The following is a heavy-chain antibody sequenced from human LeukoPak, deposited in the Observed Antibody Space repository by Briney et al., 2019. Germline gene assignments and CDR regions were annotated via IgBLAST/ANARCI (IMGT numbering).Heavy chain of an antibody. D-gene: IGHD1-26*01. Sequence: ASVTVSCTASGYTFTSYAMHWVRQAPGQRLEWMGWINAGNGNTEYSQKFQGRVTITRDTSASTAYMELSSLRSEDTAVYYCARVGGSYVYGYWGQGTLVTVSS. CDR2: INAGNGNT. CDR1: GYTFTSYA. CDR3: ARVGGSYVYGY. J-gene: IGHJ4*02. V-gene: IGHV1-3*01.